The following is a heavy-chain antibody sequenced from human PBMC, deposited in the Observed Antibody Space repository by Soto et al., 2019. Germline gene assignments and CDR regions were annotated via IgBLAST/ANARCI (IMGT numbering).Heavy chain of an antibody. CDR3: ARATVKYYYDSSGYYPTFGY. J-gene: IGHJ4*02. CDR1: GYTFTSYY. D-gene: IGHD3-22*01. CDR2: INPSGGST. V-gene: IGHV1-46*01. Sequence: ASVKVSCKASGYTFTSYYMHWVRQAPGQGLEWMGIINPSGGSTSYAQKFQGRVTMTRDTSTSTVYMELSSLRSEDTAVYYCARATVKYYYDSSGYYPTFGYWGQGTLATVSS.